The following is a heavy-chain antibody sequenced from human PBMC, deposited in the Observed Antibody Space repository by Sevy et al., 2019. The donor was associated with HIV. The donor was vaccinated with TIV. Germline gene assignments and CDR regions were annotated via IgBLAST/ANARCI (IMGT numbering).Heavy chain of an antibody. CDR1: GFTFSGSA. D-gene: IGHD6-13*01. CDR3: TRGGARDSSSWYDYFDY. Sequence: GGSLRLSCAASGFTFSGSAMQWVRQASGKGLEWVGRIRSKGNSYATAYAASVKGRFTIPRDDSKNTVYLQMNSLKTEDTAVYYCTRGGARDSSSWYDYFDYWGQGTLVTVSS. J-gene: IGHJ4*02. V-gene: IGHV3-73*01. CDR2: IRSKGNSYAT.